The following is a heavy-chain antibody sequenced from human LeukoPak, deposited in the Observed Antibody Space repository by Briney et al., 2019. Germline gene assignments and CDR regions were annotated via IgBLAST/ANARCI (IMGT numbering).Heavy chain of an antibody. CDR1: GFTVSNKY. D-gene: IGHD6-13*01. V-gene: IGHV3-11*04. CDR2: ISSSGSTI. J-gene: IGHJ6*03. CDR3: ARVSSSWYHNYYYYMDV. Sequence: KSGGSLRLSCAASGFTVSNKYMTWVRQAPGKGLEWVSYISSSGSTIYYADSVKGRFTISRDNAKNSLYLQMNSLRAEDTAVYYCARVSSSWYHNYYYYMDVWGKGTTVTVSS.